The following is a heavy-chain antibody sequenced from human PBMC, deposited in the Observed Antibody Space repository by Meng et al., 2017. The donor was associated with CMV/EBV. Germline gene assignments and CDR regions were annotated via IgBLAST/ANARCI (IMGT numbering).Heavy chain of an antibody. CDR3: ARLAPADPAYYYYGMDV. D-gene: IGHD2-2*01. CDR1: GFTVSSNY. Sequence: GESLKISCAASGFTVSSNYMSWVRQAPGKGLEWVSYISSSGSTIYYADSVKGRFTISRDNAKNSLYLQMNSLRAEDTAVYYCARLAPADPAYYYYGMDVWGQGTTVTVSS. V-gene: IGHV3-11*04. J-gene: IGHJ6*02. CDR2: ISSSGSTI.